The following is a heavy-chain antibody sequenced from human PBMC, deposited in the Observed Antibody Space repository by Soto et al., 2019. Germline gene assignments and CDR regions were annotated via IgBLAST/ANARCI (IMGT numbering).Heavy chain of an antibody. V-gene: IGHV4-30-2*01. CDR2: IYHSGTT. D-gene: IGHD2-15*01. CDR3: ATVIPATRCLAY. CDR1: GGSIGNDDYS. Sequence: SETLSLTCTVSGGSIGNDDYSWSWVRQPPGKGLEWIGYIYHSGTTYYNPSLTSRVTISVDGSNNQFSLKLTSMTAADTAVYYCATVIPATRCLAYWGQGIPVAVSS. J-gene: IGHJ4*02.